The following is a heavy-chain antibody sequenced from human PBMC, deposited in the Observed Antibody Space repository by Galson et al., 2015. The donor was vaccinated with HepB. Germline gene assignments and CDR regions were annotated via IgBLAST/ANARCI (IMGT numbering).Heavy chain of an antibody. CDR2: INPNSGGT. Sequence: SVKVSCKASGYIFIGYYMHWVRQAPGQGLEWMGRINPNSGGTNYAQKFQGRVTMTRDTSISTAYMELSRLSSDDTAVYYCARDPHDSSGYFDYWGQGTLVTVSS. D-gene: IGHD3-22*01. CDR1: GYIFIGYY. CDR3: ARDPHDSSGYFDY. J-gene: IGHJ4*02. V-gene: IGHV1-2*06.